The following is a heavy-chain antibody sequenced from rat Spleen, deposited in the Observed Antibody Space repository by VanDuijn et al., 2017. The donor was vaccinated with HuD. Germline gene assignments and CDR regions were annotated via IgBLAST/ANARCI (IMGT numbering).Heavy chain of an antibody. CDR2: IWTGGGT. CDR3: TSRGATEGMRFAY. Sequence: QVQLKESGPGLVQPSQTLSLTCTVSGFSLTSYNVHWVRQPPGKGLEWMGGIWTGGGTAYNSLLKSRLTISRDISKSQVFLKMNSLQTEDTAIYFCTSRGATEGMRFAYWGQGTLVTVSS. D-gene: IGHD1-11*01. V-gene: IGHV2-1*01. J-gene: IGHJ3*01. CDR1: GFSLTSYN.